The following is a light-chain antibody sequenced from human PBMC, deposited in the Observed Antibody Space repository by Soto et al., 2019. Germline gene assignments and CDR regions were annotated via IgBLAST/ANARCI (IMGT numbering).Light chain of an antibody. CDR3: QQRATWPWT. CDR2: DTF. CDR1: QSIAIY. J-gene: IGKJ1*01. Sequence: IVLTQSPATLSFSPGERATLSCRASQSIAIYLAWDQQRSGQSPRLLIYDTFNRAPGIPDRFSGSGSGTDFTLTISSLEPQDFAVYYCQQRATWPWTFGQGTTVEIK. V-gene: IGKV3-11*01.